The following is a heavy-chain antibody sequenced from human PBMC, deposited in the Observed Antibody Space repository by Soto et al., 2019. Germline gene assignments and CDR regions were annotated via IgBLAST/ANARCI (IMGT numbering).Heavy chain of an antibody. CDR1: GFTFSSYA. D-gene: IGHD3-16*01. CDR3: ASGGATLDY. CDR2: ISYDGSNK. V-gene: IGHV3-30-3*01. Sequence: ESGGGVVQPGRSLRLSCAASGFTFSSYAMHWVRQAPGKGLEWVAVISYDGSNKYYADSVKGRFTISRDNSKNTLYLQMNSLRAEDTAVYYCASGGATLDYWGQGTLVTVSS. J-gene: IGHJ4*02.